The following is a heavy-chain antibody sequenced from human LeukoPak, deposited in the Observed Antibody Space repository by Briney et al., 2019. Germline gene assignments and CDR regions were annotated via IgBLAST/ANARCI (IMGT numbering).Heavy chain of an antibody. J-gene: IGHJ4*02. Sequence: AGYLRLSCAAPGFTFSIYSMNWVRQAPGKGLEWVSFISSSSSYIYYADSVKGRFTISRDNAKNSLYLQMHSLRAEDTAVYYCTREVVTVGLYYCGQGTLVTVSS. V-gene: IGHV3-21*01. D-gene: IGHD3-22*01. CDR1: GFTFSIYS. CDR3: TREVVTVGLYY. CDR2: ISSSSSYI.